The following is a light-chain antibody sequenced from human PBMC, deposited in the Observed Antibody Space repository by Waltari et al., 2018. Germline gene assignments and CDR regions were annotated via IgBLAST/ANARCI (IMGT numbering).Light chain of an antibody. J-gene: IGKJ4*01. V-gene: IGKV1-16*01. CDR2: YAS. Sequence: DIQMTQSPSSLSASVGDTVTITCRASQGVSSYLAWYQQKPGKAPKPLIYYASNLESGVPSRFSGSESGTEFTLSISSLQPEDFATYYCQQYNSAPLTFGGGTKVEIK. CDR1: QGVSSY. CDR3: QQYNSAPLT.